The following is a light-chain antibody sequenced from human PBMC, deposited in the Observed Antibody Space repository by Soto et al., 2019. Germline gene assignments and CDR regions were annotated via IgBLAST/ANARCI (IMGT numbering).Light chain of an antibody. CDR2: AAS. V-gene: IGKV3-15*01. J-gene: IGKJ4*01. CDR1: QSVSNN. Sequence: EIVMTQSPATLSVSPGERVTLSCRASQSVSNNLAWYQQKPGQAPRLLISAASTRATGLPARFSGSGSGTQFPLTISSLQSEDFAVYYCQQYNNWPPLTFAGGAKVEIK. CDR3: QQYNNWPPLT.